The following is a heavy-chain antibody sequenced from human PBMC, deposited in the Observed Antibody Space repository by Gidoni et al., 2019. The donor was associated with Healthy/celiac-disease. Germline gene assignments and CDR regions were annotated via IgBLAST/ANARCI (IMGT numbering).Heavy chain of an antibody. D-gene: IGHD3-10*01. CDR2: ISSSSSYI. CDR1: GFTFSSYS. Sequence: EVQLVESGGGLVKPGGSLRLSCAASGFTFSSYSMNWVRPAPGKGLEWVSSISSSSSYIYYADSVKGRFTISRDNAKNSLYLQMNSLRAEDTAVYYCARDTLYGSGNDYWGQGTLVTVSS. V-gene: IGHV3-21*01. CDR3: ARDTLYGSGNDY. J-gene: IGHJ4*02.